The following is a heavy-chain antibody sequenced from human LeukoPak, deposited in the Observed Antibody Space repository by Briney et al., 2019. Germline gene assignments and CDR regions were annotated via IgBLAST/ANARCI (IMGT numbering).Heavy chain of an antibody. Sequence: GASVKVSCKASGYTFSSYGISWVRQAPGQGLEWMGWISGYDGNTNYAQKLQGRVTMTTDTSTSTAYMELRSLRSDDTAVYYCARDQDAVVPSTVDYWGQGTLVTVSS. V-gene: IGHV1-18*01. CDR2: ISGYDGNT. CDR1: GYTFSSYG. D-gene: IGHD2-2*01. J-gene: IGHJ4*02. CDR3: ARDQDAVVPSTVDY.